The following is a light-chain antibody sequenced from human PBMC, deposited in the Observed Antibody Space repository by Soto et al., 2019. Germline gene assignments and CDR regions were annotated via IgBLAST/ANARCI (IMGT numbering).Light chain of an antibody. CDR1: SSDVGAYKY. CDR3: SSYASTSTAV. CDR2: EVN. V-gene: IGLV2-14*01. J-gene: IGLJ1*01. Sequence: QSALTQPASVSGSPGQSITISCTGTSSDVGAYKYVSWYQQHPGKDPKLMIYEVNYRTSGVSNRFSGSKSGITASLTISGLQAEDEADYYCSSYASTSTAVVGTGTKLTV.